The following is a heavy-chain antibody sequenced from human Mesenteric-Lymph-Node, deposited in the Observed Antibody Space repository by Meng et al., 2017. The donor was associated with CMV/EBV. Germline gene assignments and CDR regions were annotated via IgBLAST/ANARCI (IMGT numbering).Heavy chain of an antibody. Sequence: GSLRLSCTVSGYSISSGYYWGWIRQPPGKGLEWIGSIYHSGSTYYNPSLKSRVTISVDTSKNQFSVNLSSMTAPDTAVYYCARLIGDGDPSRGAIDIWGQGTMVTVSS. J-gene: IGHJ3*02. CDR1: GYSISSGYY. D-gene: IGHD2-21*02. V-gene: IGHV4-38-2*02. CDR2: IYHSGST. CDR3: ARLIGDGDPSRGAIDI.